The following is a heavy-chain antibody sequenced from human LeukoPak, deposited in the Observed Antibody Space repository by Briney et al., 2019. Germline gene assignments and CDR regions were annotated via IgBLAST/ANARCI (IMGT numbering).Heavy chain of an antibody. Sequence: PGRSLRLSCAASGFTFSSYGMHWVRQAPGKGLEWVAVRWYDGSNKYYADSVKGRFTISRDNSKNTLYLQMNSLRAEDTAVYYCARTPGGCSGGSCYSGSFDYWGQGTLVTVSS. J-gene: IGHJ4*02. CDR2: RWYDGSNK. V-gene: IGHV3-33*01. CDR1: GFTFSSYG. D-gene: IGHD2-15*01. CDR3: ARTPGGCSGGSCYSGSFDY.